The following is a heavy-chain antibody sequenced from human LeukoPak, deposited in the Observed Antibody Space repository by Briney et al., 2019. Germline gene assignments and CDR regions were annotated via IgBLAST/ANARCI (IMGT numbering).Heavy chain of an antibody. CDR2: ISSSSSYI. J-gene: IGHJ4*02. CDR1: GFTFSSYS. CDR3: ARELGRAATDTGLDY. V-gene: IGHV3-21*01. Sequence: PGGSLRLSCAASGFTFSSYSMNWVRQAPGKGLGWVSSISSSSSYIYYADSVKGRFTISRDNAKNSLYLQMNSLRAGDTAVYYCARELGRAATDTGLDYWGQGTLVTVSS. D-gene: IGHD6-13*01.